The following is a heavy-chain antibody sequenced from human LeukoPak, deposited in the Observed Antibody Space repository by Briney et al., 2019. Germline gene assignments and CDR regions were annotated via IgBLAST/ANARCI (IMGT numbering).Heavy chain of an antibody. CDR3: ARDYCGGDCPNDY. Sequence: PGGSLRLSCAASGFTFSSYWMSWVRQAPGKGLEWVANIKQDGSEKYYVDSVKGRFTISRDNAKNSLYLQMNSLRAEDTAVYYCARDYCGGDCPNDYWGQGTLVTVS. D-gene: IGHD2-21*02. J-gene: IGHJ4*02. CDR1: GFTFSSYW. V-gene: IGHV3-7*03. CDR2: IKQDGSEK.